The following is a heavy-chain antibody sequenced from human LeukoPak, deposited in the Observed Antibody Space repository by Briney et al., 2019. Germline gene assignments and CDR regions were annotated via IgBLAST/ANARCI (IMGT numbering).Heavy chain of an antibody. CDR2: ISYDGSNN. CDR1: GFTFSSYA. J-gene: IGHJ4*02. Sequence: GGSLRLSCAASGFTFSSYAMHWVRQAPGKGLEWVAVISYDGSNNYYADSVKSRFTISRDNSKSTLYLQMNSLRAEDTAVYYCARESGGALNYYFDYWGQGTLVTVSS. D-gene: IGHD1-7*01. CDR3: ARESGGALNYYFDY. V-gene: IGHV3-30*04.